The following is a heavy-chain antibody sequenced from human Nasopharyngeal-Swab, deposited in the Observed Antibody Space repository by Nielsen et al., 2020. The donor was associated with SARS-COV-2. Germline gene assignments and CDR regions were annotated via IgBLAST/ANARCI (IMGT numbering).Heavy chain of an antibody. Sequence: ASVKVSCKASGYTFTGYYMHWVRQAPGQGLEWMGRISPNSGGTNYAQKFQGRVTMTRDTSISTAYMELSRLRSDDTAVYYCAREEVLSSTSYNWFDPWGQGTLVTVSS. D-gene: IGHD2-2*01. J-gene: IGHJ5*02. CDR1: GYTFTGYY. CDR3: AREEVLSSTSYNWFDP. CDR2: ISPNSGGT. V-gene: IGHV1-2*06.